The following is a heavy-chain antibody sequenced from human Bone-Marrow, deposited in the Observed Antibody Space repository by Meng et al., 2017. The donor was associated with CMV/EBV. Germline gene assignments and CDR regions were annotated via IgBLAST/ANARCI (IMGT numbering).Heavy chain of an antibody. D-gene: IGHD3-3*01. CDR1: GFTFSSSA. J-gene: IGHJ6*02. V-gene: IGHV3-30*04. CDR3: ARVKYYDFWSGYYTYPYYYGMDV. Sequence: GESLKISCAASGFTFSSSAMHWVRQAPGKGLEWVAVISYDGSNKYYADSVKGRFTISRDNSKNTLYLQMNCLRAEDTAVYYCARVKYYDFWSGYYTYPYYYGMDVWGQGTTVTVSS. CDR2: ISYDGSNK.